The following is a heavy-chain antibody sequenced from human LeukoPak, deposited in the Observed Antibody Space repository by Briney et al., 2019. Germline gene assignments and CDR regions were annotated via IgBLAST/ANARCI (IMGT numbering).Heavy chain of an antibody. CDR1: GFTFSSYA. Sequence: HAGGSLRLSCATSGFTFSSYAMSCVRQAPGKGLEWVSAISGSGGSTYYADSVKGRFTISRDNSKSTLYLQMSSLRAEDTAVYYCAKGQRWFDPWGQGTLVTVSS. J-gene: IGHJ5*02. CDR2: ISGSGGST. CDR3: AKGQRWFDP. V-gene: IGHV3-23*01.